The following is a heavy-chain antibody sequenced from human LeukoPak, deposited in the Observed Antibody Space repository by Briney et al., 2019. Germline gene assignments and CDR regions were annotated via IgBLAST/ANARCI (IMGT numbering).Heavy chain of an antibody. CDR3: AKDQSMDGGNVRGYFDP. Sequence: ASVKVSCKASGYTFTNYGISWVRQAPGQGLEWMGWTSTHNANVNYAQNFQGRVTMTTDTSTTTGYMELRSLRSDDTAVYYCAKDQSMDGGNVRGYFDPWGQGTLVTVSS. J-gene: IGHJ5*02. CDR1: GYTFTNYG. V-gene: IGHV1-18*01. CDR2: TSTHNANV. D-gene: IGHD4-23*01.